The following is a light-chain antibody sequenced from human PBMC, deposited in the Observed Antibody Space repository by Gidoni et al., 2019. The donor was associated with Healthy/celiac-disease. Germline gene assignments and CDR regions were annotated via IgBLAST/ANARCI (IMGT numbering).Light chain of an antibody. CDR2: GAS. Sequence: EIVLTPSPGTLSLSPGERATLSCRASQSVSSSYLAWYQQKPGQAPRLLIYGASSRATGIPDRFSGSGSGTDFTLTISRLEPEDFAVYYCQQYGSSSWTFGQXTKVEIK. V-gene: IGKV3-20*01. CDR3: QQYGSSSWT. J-gene: IGKJ1*01. CDR1: QSVSSSY.